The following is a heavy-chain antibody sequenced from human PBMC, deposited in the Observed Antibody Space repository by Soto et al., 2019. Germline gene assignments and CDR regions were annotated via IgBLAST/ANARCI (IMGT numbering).Heavy chain of an antibody. D-gene: IGHD6-13*01. CDR3: ARGRDRWPPIAAAGTFLDY. CDR2: INHSGST. CDR1: GGSFSGYC. J-gene: IGHJ4*02. Sequence: SETLCLTWAVYGGSFSGYCWSWIRQTTGKGLEWIGEINHSGSTNYNPSLKSRVTISVDTSKNQFSLKLSSVTAADTAVYYCARGRDRWPPIAAAGTFLDYWGQGTLVTVSS. V-gene: IGHV4-34*01.